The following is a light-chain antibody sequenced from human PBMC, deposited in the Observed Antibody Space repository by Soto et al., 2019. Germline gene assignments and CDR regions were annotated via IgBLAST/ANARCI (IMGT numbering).Light chain of an antibody. V-gene: IGKV3-20*01. CDR3: QQYDTSPPMYT. CDR2: ATS. J-gene: IGKJ2*01. CDR1: QSVDSTY. Sequence: IVLMQSQGTLYLSPWERANLFCRGSQSVDSTYLAWYQQKPDQSPRLLIYATSTRAAGIPDRFSGSGSGTDFTLTISRLEPDDVAVYYCQQYDTSPPMYTFGQGTKVDIK.